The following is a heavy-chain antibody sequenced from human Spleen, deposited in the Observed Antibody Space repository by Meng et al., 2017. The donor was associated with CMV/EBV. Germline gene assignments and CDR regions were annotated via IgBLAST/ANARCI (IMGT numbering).Heavy chain of an antibody. CDR1: GYPFGSYD. J-gene: IGHJ4*02. CDR3: ARDNNWGPDY. Sequence: ASVKVSCKASGYPFGSYDINWVRQAAGQGLEWVGRLNPNSGNTAFAQRFQGRVTFTSDTSISTVYMELSRLRSEDTAVYYCARDNNWGPDYWGQGTLVTVSS. CDR2: LNPNSGNT. V-gene: IGHV1-8*03. D-gene: IGHD7-27*01.